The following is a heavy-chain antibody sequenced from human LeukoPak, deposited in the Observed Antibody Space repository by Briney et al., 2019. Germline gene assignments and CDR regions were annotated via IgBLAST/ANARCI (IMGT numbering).Heavy chain of an antibody. D-gene: IGHD3-22*01. CDR1: GFTFDDYS. J-gene: IGHJ3*02. CDR3: AKDTILFSGHYDSSGRAFDI. Sequence: GRSLRLSCAASGFTFDDYSRRWVRQAPGKGLEWVSGISWNSGSIYYADSMKGRLTISRDNAKTFLYLQMNSLIAEDTALYYCAKDTILFSGHYDSSGRAFDIWGQGTMVTVSS. CDR2: ISWNSGSI. V-gene: IGHV3-9*01.